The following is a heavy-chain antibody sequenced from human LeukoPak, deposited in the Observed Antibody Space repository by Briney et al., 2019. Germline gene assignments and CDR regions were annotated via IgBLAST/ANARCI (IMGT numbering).Heavy chain of an antibody. CDR1: GGSFSPYY. V-gene: IGHV4-34*01. J-gene: IGHJ4*02. CDR3: ARLTGTTPLDY. D-gene: IGHD1-20*01. CDR2: INHSRST. Sequence: SETLSLTCAVYGGSFSPYYWSWIRQSPDKGLEWIGEINHSRSTNYNPSLKSRVTIFIDTSKNDFSLKLSSVTAADTAVYYCARLTGTTPLDYWGQGILVTVSS.